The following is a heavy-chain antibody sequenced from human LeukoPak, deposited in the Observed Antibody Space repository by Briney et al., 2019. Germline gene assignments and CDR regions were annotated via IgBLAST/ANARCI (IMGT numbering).Heavy chain of an antibody. Sequence: GGSLRLSCAASGFTFSSYGMSWVRQAPGKGLEWVSAISGSGGSTYYADSVKGRFTISRDNSKNTLYLQMNSLRTEDTAVYYCAKDSLTGYPYYYYMDVWGKGTTVTISS. V-gene: IGHV3-23*01. CDR1: GFTFSSYG. D-gene: IGHD3-9*01. J-gene: IGHJ6*03. CDR2: ISGSGGST. CDR3: AKDSLTGYPYYYYMDV.